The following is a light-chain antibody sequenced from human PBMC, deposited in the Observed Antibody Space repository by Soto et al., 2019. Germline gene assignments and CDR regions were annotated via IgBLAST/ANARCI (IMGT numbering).Light chain of an antibody. CDR1: SSDIGSNY. V-gene: IGLV1-47*01. CDR2: RSD. Sequence: QAVVTQPPSASGTPGQTVTISCSGSSSDIGSNYVYWYQRLPGTAPKLLIYRSDQRPSGVPDRFSGSKSGASASLAISGLRSEDEAHYYCAAWDDSLSGVVFGGGTQLTVL. J-gene: IGLJ2*01. CDR3: AAWDDSLSGVV.